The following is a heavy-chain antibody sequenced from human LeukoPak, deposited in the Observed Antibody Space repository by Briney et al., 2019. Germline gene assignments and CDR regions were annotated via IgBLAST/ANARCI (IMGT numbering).Heavy chain of an antibody. V-gene: IGHV4-34*01. D-gene: IGHD3-10*01. CDR3: ARPGYGSGSYYNFPLDY. CDR2: INHSGST. J-gene: IGHJ4*02. CDR1: GGSFSGYY. Sequence: PSETLSLTCAVYGGSFSGYYWSWIRQPPGKGLEWIGEINHSGSTNYNPSLKSRVTISVDTSKNQFSLKLSSVTAADTAVYYCARPGYGSGSYYNFPLDYWGQGTLVTVSS.